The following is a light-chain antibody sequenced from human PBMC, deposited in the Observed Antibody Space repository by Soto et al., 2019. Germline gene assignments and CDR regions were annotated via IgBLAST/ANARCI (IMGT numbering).Light chain of an antibody. CDR2: SDN. V-gene: IGLV1-44*01. CDR1: SSNLGTNT. Sequence: QSVLTQPPSASGTPGQRVTISCSGSSSNLGTNTVNWYQHLPGTAPKLLIYSDNQRPSGVPDRFSASKSDTSASLAISGLQSEDEADYYCAAWDGSLDAAVFGGGTQLTVL. CDR3: AAWDGSLDAAV. J-gene: IGLJ7*01.